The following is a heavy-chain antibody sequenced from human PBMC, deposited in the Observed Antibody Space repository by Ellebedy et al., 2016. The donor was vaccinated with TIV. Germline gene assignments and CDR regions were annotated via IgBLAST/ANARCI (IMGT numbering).Heavy chain of an antibody. Sequence: MPSETLSLTCTVSGGSISRYYWTWIPQPAGKGLEWIGRTSTSESTNYNPSLKSRVTMSVDTSKNQFSLKLSSVTAADTAGYYCAGETHSRTTVTKGFDYWGQGTLVTVSS. CDR1: GGSISRYY. CDR2: TSTSEST. CDR3: AGETHSRTTVTKGFDY. V-gene: IGHV4-4*07. D-gene: IGHD4-17*01. J-gene: IGHJ4*02.